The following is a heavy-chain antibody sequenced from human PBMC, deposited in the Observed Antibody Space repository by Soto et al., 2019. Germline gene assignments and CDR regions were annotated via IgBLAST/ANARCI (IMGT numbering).Heavy chain of an antibody. J-gene: IGHJ5*02. D-gene: IGHD2-2*01. Sequence: ASVKVSCKASGYTFTGYYMHWVRQAPGQGLEWMGWINPNSGGTNYAQKFQGRVTMTRDTSINTTYMDLSRLRSDDTAVYYCAREIPDGSTLNWFDPWGQGTLVTVSS. CDR2: INPNSGGT. CDR1: GYTFTGYY. V-gene: IGHV1-2*02. CDR3: AREIPDGSTLNWFDP.